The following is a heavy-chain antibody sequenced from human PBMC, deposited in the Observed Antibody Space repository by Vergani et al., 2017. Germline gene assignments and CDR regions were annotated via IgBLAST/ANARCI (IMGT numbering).Heavy chain of an antibody. D-gene: IGHD3-22*01. Sequence: QVQLVQSGSEVRKPGASVKVSCQVSGYSLTELTIHWVRQAPGKGLEWMGGFDPEHGEVTFAHHIQGGVTMTEDRSTDTAYMELSSLRPEDTALYYCAIVTDYYDCSGYYLDYWGERTLVGDSS. V-gene: IGHV1-24*01. CDR1: GYSLTELT. J-gene: IGHJ4*02. CDR2: FDPEHGEV. CDR3: AIVTDYYDCSGYYLDY.